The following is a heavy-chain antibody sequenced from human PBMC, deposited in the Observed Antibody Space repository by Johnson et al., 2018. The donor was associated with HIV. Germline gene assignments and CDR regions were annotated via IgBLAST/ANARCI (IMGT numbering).Heavy chain of an antibody. V-gene: IGHV3-15*01. CDR2: IKSNTAGGTA. CDR1: GFTFSNAW. Sequence: EVQLMESGGGLIQPGGSLRLSCAASGFTFSNAWMTWVRQAPGKGLEWVGRIKSNTAGGTADYVAPVKDRFTISRDDSENTLYLEINNLKTEDTAVYYCARGRGALDIWGQGTVVTVSS. CDR3: ARGRGALDI. D-gene: IGHD3-16*01. J-gene: IGHJ3*02.